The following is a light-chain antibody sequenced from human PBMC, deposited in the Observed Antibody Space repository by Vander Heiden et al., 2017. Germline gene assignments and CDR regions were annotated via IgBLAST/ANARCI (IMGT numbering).Light chain of an antibody. J-gene: IGKJ1*01. CDR1: QSVSSN. Sequence: EIVMTQSPATLSVSPGARATLSCRASQSVSSNLAWYQQKPGQAPSLLIYGASTRATGIPARFSGSGSGTEFTLTISSLQSEDFAVYYCQQYDNWWTFGKGTKVEVK. V-gene: IGKV3-15*01. CDR3: QQYDNWWT. CDR2: GAS.